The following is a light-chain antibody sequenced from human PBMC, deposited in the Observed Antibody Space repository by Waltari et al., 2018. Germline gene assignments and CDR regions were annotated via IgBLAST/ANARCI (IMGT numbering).Light chain of an antibody. CDR3: QQYGSSPRT. CDR1: QSVSSSY. Sequence: EVVLTQPPATLSLSPGERATLSCRASQSVSSSYLAWYQQKPGQAPRLLIYGASSRATGIPDRFSGSGSGTDFTLTISRLEPEDFAVYYCQQYGSSPRTFGQGTKVEIK. J-gene: IGKJ1*01. V-gene: IGKV3-20*01. CDR2: GAS.